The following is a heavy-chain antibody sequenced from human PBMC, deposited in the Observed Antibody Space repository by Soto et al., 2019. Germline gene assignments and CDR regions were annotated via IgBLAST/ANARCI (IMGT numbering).Heavy chain of an antibody. CDR1: GITFSRHA. V-gene: IGHV3-30-3*01. Sequence: QVQVVESGGGVVQPGRSLRLSCAASGITFSRHAMHWVRQVPGKGLEWVAIMSYDGNYISYGDSVRGRFTISRDNSKDMLYLQMHSLRPEDTGVYFCARDRYSSGWGDALDMWGQGTMVTVSS. D-gene: IGHD6-19*01. CDR3: ARDRYSSGWGDALDM. CDR2: MSYDGNYI. J-gene: IGHJ3*02.